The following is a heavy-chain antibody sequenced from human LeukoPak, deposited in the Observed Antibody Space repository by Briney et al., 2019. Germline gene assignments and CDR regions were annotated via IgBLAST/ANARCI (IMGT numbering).Heavy chain of an antibody. CDR3: AKSGYNRFDY. CDR1: GFTFSSSA. Sequence: GGSLRLSCAASGFTFSSSAMSWVRQAPGKGLEWVSTISGSDSSTHYADSVKGRFTISRDNSKNALYLQMNSLRADDTAVYYCAKSGYNRFDYWGQGTLVTVSS. CDR2: ISGSDSST. J-gene: IGHJ4*02. V-gene: IGHV3-23*01. D-gene: IGHD5-24*01.